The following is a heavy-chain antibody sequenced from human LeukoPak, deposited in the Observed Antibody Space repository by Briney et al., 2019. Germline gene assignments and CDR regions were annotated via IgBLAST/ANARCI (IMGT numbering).Heavy chain of an antibody. D-gene: IGHD6-6*01. CDR2: INPNSGGT. CDR3: AREILPSSSSYYYYYYGMDV. CDR1: GYTFTSYG. Sequence: ASVKVSCKASGYTFTSYGISWVRQAPGQGLEWMGWINPNSGGTNYAQKFQGWVTMTRDTSISTAYMELSRLRSDDTAVYYCAREILPSSSSYYYYYYGMDVWGQGTTVTVSS. V-gene: IGHV1-2*04. J-gene: IGHJ6*02.